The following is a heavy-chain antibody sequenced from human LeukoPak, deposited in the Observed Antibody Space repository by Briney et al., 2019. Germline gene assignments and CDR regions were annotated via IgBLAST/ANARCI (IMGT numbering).Heavy chain of an antibody. J-gene: IGHJ6*03. CDR3: ARGYCSSTSCYILDYYYYMDV. CDR1: GGSFSGYY. D-gene: IGHD2-2*02. Sequence: PSETLSLTCAVYGGSFSGYYWSWLRQPPGKGLEGIGEINHSGSTNYNPSLKSRVTISVDTSKNQFSLKLSSVTAADTAVYYCARGYCSSTSCYILDYYYYMDVWGKGTTVTVSS. V-gene: IGHV4-34*01. CDR2: INHSGST.